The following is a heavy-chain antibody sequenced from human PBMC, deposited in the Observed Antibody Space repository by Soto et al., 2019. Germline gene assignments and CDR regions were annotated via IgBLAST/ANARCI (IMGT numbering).Heavy chain of an antibody. V-gene: IGHV4-31*03. CDR3: AREPKNKYYYDSSGSLVYYYGMDV. CDR2: IYYSGST. J-gene: IGHJ6*02. CDR1: GGSISSGGYY. D-gene: IGHD3-22*01. Sequence: LSLTCTVSGGSISSGGYYWSWIRQHPGKGLEWIGYIYYSGSTYYNPSLKSRVTISVDTSKNQFSLKLSSVTAADTAVYYCAREPKNKYYYDSSGSLVYYYGMDVWGQGTTVTVSS.